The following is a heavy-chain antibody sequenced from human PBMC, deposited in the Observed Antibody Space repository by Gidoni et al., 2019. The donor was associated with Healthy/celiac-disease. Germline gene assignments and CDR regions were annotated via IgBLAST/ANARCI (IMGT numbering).Heavy chain of an antibody. D-gene: IGHD4-17*01. J-gene: IGHJ5*02. V-gene: IGHV3-73*02. CDR2: IRSKANSYAT. CDR3: TRLANYGDSSNWFDP. CDR1: AFTFICSA. Sequence: EVQLVESGGGLVQPGGSLKLSCPASAFTFICSAMHGVRQASGKGREWVGRIRSKANSYATAYAASVKGRFTISRDDSKNTAYLQMNSLKTEDTAVYYCTRLANYGDSSNWFDPWGQGTLVTVSS.